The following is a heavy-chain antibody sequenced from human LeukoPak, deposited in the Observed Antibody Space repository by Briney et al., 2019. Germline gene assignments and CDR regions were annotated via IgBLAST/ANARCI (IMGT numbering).Heavy chain of an antibody. J-gene: IGHJ2*01. CDR1: GYTFTSYA. D-gene: IGHD2-2*01. CDR3: ARVNSSCSSTSCYYWYSDL. Sequence: GASVKVSCKASGYTFTSYAMHWVRQAPGQRLEWMGWINAGNGNTKYSQKFQGRVTITRDTSASTAYMELSSLRSEDTAVYYCARVNSSCSSTSCYYWYSDLWGRGTLVTVSS. V-gene: IGHV1-3*01. CDR2: INAGNGNT.